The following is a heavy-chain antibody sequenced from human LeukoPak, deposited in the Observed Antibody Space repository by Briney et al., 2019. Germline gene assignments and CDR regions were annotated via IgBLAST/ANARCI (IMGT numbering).Heavy chain of an antibody. CDR1: GFTFSSYA. Sequence: GGSLRLSCAASGFTFSSYAMSWVRQAPGKGLEWVSSVSNSGDYIHYADSVKGRFTISRDNSKNSLYLQMNSLRAEDTAVYYCARDRYGYGYYYYYYMDVWGKGTTVTVSS. J-gene: IGHJ6*03. V-gene: IGHV3-21*06. CDR2: VSNSGDYI. D-gene: IGHD5-18*01. CDR3: ARDRYGYGYYYYYYMDV.